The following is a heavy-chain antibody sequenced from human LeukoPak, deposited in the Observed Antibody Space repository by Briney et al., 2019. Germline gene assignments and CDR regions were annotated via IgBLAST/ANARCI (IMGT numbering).Heavy chain of an antibody. CDR1: GFTFSDYY. D-gene: IGHD3-10*01. CDR2: IKQDGSEK. CDR3: ARFPNTYYYGSGSLTGYHFDY. Sequence: PGGSLRLSCAASGFTFSDYYMSWIRQAPGKGLEWVANIKQDGSEKYYVDSVKGRFTISRDNAKNSLYLQMNSLRAEDTAVYYCARFPNTYYYGSGSLTGYHFDYWGQGTLVTVSS. J-gene: IGHJ4*02. V-gene: IGHV3-7*01.